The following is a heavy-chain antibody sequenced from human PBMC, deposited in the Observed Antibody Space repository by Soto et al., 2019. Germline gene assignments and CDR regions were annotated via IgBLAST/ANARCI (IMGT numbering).Heavy chain of an antibody. J-gene: IGHJ5*02. Sequence: SVKVSCKASGGTFSSYAISWVRQAPGQGLEWMGGIIPTFGTANYAQKFQGRVTITADESTSTAYMELSSLRSEDTAVYYCARSGCSGGSCYPPLDQFGPWGQGTLVTVSS. CDR3: ARSGCSGGSCYPPLDQFGP. V-gene: IGHV1-69*13. CDR1: GGTFSSYA. CDR2: IIPTFGTA. D-gene: IGHD2-15*01.